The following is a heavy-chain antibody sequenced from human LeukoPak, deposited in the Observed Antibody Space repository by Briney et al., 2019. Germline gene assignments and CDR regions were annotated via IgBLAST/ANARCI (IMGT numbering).Heavy chain of an antibody. V-gene: IGHV1-18*01. D-gene: IGHD5-12*01. CDR2: ISAYNGNT. Sequence: VASVKVSCKASGYTFTSYGISWVRQAPGQGLEWMGWISAYNGNTNYAQKLQGRVTMTTDTSTSTAYMELRSLRSDDTAVYYCARAAATPLYNWFDPWGQGTLVTVSS. CDR1: GYTFTSYG. CDR3: ARAAATPLYNWFDP. J-gene: IGHJ5*02.